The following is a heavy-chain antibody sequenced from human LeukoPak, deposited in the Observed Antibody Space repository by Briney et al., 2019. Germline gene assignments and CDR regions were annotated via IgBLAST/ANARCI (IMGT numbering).Heavy chain of an antibody. D-gene: IGHD3-16*01. CDR3: LYGGYFQH. V-gene: IGHV3-23*01. CDR1: GFTFSTYA. J-gene: IGHJ1*01. CDR2: ISGGGTYT. Sequence: GGSLRLSCAASGFTFSTYAMSWVRQAPGKGLEWVSSISGGGTYTYYADSVKGRFTISRDNSKNTLYLQMNSLRAEDTAVYFCLYGGYFQHWGQGTLVTVSS.